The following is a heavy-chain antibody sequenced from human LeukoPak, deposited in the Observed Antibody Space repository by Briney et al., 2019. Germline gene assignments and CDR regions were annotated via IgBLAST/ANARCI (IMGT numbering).Heavy chain of an antibody. CDR3: ARLGGLLNDY. CDR2: IKQDGSEK. CDR1: GFTFSSWW. D-gene: IGHD2-8*01. J-gene: IGHJ4*02. Sequence: GGSLRLSCAVSGFTFSSWWMTWVRQAPGKGLEWVANIKQDGSEKNYVDSVKGRFTISRDNAKNSLYLQMNSLRAEDTAVYYCARLGGLLNDYWGQGTLVTVSS. V-gene: IGHV3-7*01.